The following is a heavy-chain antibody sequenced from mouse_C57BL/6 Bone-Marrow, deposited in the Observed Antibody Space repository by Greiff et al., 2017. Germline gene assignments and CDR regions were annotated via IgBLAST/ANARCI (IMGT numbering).Heavy chain of an antibody. CDR1: GYTFTSYW. V-gene: IGHV1-69*01. Sequence: QVQLQQPGAELVMPGASVKLSCKASGYTFTSYWMHWVKQRPGQGLEWIGEIDPSDSYTNYNQKFKGKSTLTVDKSSSTAYMQLSSLTSEDSAVXYCRYINPSRRYFDVWGTGTTVTGSS. D-gene: IGHD1-3*01. CDR3: RYINPSRRYFDV. J-gene: IGHJ1*03. CDR2: IDPSDSYT.